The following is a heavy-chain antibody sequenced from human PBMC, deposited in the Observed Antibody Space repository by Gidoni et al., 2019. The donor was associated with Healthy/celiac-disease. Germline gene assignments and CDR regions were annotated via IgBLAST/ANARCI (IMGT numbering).Heavy chain of an antibody. CDR3: ARDRVFPLYSGSYSSAFDI. Sequence: QVQLVESGGGVVQPGRSLRLSCAASGFTFSSYAMHWVRQAPGKGLEWVAVLSYDGSNKYYADSVKGRFTISRDNSKNTLYLQMNSLRAEDTAVYYCARDRVFPLYSGSYSSAFDIWGQGTMVTVSS. V-gene: IGHV3-30-3*01. CDR1: GFTFSSYA. D-gene: IGHD1-26*01. CDR2: LSYDGSNK. J-gene: IGHJ3*02.